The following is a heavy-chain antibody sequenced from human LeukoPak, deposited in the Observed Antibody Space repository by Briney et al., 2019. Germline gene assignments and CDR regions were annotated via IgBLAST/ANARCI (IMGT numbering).Heavy chain of an antibody. CDR3: AISYKQPYYDFWSGFWGGVDWFDP. D-gene: IGHD3-3*01. Sequence: SETLSLTCTVSGGSISSYYWSWIRQPAGKGLEWIGRIYTSGSTNYNPSLKSRVTMSVDTSKNQFSLKLSSVTAADTAVYYCAISYKQPYYDFWSGFWGGVDWFDPWGQGTLVTVSS. V-gene: IGHV4-4*07. J-gene: IGHJ5*02. CDR1: GGSISSYY. CDR2: IYTSGST.